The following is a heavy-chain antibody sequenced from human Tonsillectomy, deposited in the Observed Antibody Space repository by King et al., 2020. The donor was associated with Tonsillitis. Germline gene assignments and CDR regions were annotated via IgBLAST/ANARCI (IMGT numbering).Heavy chain of an antibody. D-gene: IGHD1-26*01. Sequence: VQLVESGGGLVQPGRSLRLSCAASRFTFDDYAMHWVRQAPGKGLEGVSSISWNSGRIGYTDSVKGRFTISRDNATNSLYLQMNSLRAEDTALYYCAKDLGGSGTYGYYFDYWGQGTLVTVSS. CDR2: ISWNSGRI. CDR1: RFTFDDYA. CDR3: AKDLGGSGTYGYYFDY. J-gene: IGHJ4*02. V-gene: IGHV3-9*01.